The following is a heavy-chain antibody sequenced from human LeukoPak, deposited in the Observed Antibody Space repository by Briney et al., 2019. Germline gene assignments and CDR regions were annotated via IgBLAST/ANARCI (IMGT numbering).Heavy chain of an antibody. V-gene: IGHV3-23*01. CDR1: GFTFSNHA. D-gene: IGHD1-1*01. Sequence: GGSLRLSCAASGFTFSNHAISWVRQAPGRGLEWVSCISGNGRTTYYADSVKGRFTISRDNSKNTLSLQMSSLRAEDSALYYCAKDRLVHDSWGQGTLVTVSS. CDR2: ISGNGRTT. J-gene: IGHJ4*02. CDR3: AKDRLVHDS.